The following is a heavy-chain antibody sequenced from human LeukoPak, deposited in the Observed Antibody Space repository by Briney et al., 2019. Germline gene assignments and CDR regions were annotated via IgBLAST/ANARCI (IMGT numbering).Heavy chain of an antibody. V-gene: IGHV3-74*03. CDR3: AYSDHFDT. Sequence: ETGGSLRLSCAASGFTLGNYWMHWDRQAPGKGLVWVSRGDGDGSHSTYADSVKGRFTISRDNAKNTLYLQMNRLTGEDTAVYYCAYSDHFDTWGQGTLVTVSS. D-gene: IGHD4-17*01. CDR2: GDGDGSHS. CDR1: GFTLGNYW. J-gene: IGHJ4*02.